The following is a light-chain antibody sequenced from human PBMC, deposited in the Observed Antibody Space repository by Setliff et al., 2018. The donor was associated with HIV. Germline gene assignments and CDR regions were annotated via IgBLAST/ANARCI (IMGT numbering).Light chain of an antibody. J-gene: IGLJ2*01. Sequence: QRVTISCTGSSSNIGAAYDVHWYQQIPGSAPRLLMSDNSNRPSGVPDRFSGSKSGTSASLVITGLRAEDEADYYCQSYDSSQVVFGGGTKVTVL. CDR2: DNS. CDR1: SSNIGAAYD. CDR3: QSYDSSQVV. V-gene: IGLV1-40*01.